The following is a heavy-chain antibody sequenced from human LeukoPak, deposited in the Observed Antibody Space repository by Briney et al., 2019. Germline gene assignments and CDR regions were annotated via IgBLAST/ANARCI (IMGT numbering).Heavy chain of an antibody. V-gene: IGHV5-51*01. Sequence: PGESLKISFKGSGYSFTCYWIGWVRPMPGKGLEWMGIIYPGDSDTRYSPSFQGQVTISADKSISTAYLQWSSLKASDTAMYYCARLDPSPYSSSFEFDYWGQGTLVTVSS. CDR3: ARLDPSPYSSSFEFDY. CDR2: IYPGDSDT. CDR1: GYSFTCYW. J-gene: IGHJ4*02. D-gene: IGHD6-13*01.